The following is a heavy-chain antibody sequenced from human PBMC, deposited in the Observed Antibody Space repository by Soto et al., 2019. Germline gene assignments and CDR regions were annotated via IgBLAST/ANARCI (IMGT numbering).Heavy chain of an antibody. Sequence: QMQLVESGGGVVQPGRSLRLSCVGSGFSFSVSGMHWLRQTPGKGLEWVAVISDDGTIKFYTDSLKGRFTISRDNSKNTVDLEMSILRPEDTAVYFCARNGAPSYFNYWGQGTLVTVSS. CDR2: ISDDGTIK. CDR3: ARNGAPSYFNY. D-gene: IGHD3-10*01. J-gene: IGHJ4*02. CDR1: GFSFSVSG. V-gene: IGHV3-30*03.